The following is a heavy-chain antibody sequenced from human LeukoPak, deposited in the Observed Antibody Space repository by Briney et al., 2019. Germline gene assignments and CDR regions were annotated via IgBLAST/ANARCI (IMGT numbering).Heavy chain of an antibody. V-gene: IGHV5-51*01. CDR1: GYSFTSYW. CDR2: IYPGDSDT. D-gene: IGHD2-15*01. CDR3: ARSVVVVAATDAFDI. J-gene: IGHJ3*02. Sequence: PGESLKISCKGSGYSFTSYWIGWVRQMPGKGREWRGIIYPGDSDTRYSPSFQGQVTISADKSISTAYLQWSSLKASDTAMYYCARSVVVVAATDAFDIWGQGTMVTVSS.